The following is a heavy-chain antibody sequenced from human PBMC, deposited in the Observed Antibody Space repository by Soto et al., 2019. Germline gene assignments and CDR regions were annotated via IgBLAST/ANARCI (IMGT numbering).Heavy chain of an antibody. CDR3: AKVKYGVNSFDY. CDR1: GYTFTSYD. CDR2: ISANNGNT. V-gene: IGHV1-18*01. Sequence: QVQLVQSGPEVKKPGASVKVSCRASGYTFTSYDFSWVRQAPGQGLEWMGWISANNGNTNYAQKFQGRVTMTTETSTSTAYMELRSLRSDDTAVYYCAKVKYGVNSFDYWGQGTLVTVSS. D-gene: IGHD4-17*01. J-gene: IGHJ4*02.